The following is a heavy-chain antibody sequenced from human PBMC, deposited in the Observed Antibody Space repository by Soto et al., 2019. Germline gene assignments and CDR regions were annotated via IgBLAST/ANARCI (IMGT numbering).Heavy chain of an antibody. CDR1: GYTFTGYY. Sequence: ASVKVSCKASGYTFTGYYMHWVRQAPGQGLEGMGWINPNSGGTNYAQKFQGRVTMTRDTSTSTAYMELRSLRSDDTAVYYFASPSSSMAHDAFDIWGQGTMVTVSS. CDR2: INPNSGGT. J-gene: IGHJ3*02. V-gene: IGHV1-2*02. CDR3: ASPSSSMAHDAFDI. D-gene: IGHD6-6*01.